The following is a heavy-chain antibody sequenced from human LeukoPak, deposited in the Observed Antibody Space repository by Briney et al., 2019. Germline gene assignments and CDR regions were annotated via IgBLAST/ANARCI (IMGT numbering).Heavy chain of an antibody. V-gene: IGHV4-4*02. D-gene: IGHD6-13*01. J-gene: IGHJ5*02. CDR2: IYHSGST. CDR1: GGSISSSNW. CDR3: ARAYSSSWYWNWFDP. Sequence: PSETLSLTCAVSGGSISSSNWWSWVRQPPGKGLEWIGEIYHSGSTNYNPSLKSRVIISVDKSKNQFSLKLSSMTAADTAVYYCARAYSSSWYWNWFDPWGQGTLVTVSS.